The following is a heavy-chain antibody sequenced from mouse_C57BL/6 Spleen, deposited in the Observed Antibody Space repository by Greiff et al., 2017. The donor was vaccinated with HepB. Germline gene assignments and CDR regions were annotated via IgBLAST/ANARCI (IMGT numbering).Heavy chain of an antibody. CDR3: ASSSFITTVVDY. Sequence: VQLQQSGAELVKPGASVKISCKASGYAFSSYWMNWVKQRPGKGLEWIGQIYPGDGDTNYNGKFKGKATLTADKSSSTAYMQLSSLTSEDSAVYFCASSSFITTVVDYWGQGTTLTVSS. CDR2: IYPGDGDT. CDR1: GYAFSSYW. D-gene: IGHD1-1*01. J-gene: IGHJ2*01. V-gene: IGHV1-80*01.